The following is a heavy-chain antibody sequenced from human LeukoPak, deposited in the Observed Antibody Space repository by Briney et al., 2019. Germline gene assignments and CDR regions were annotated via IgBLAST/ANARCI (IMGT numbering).Heavy chain of an antibody. Sequence: GGSLRLSCAASGFTSSSYSMNWVRQAPGKGLEWVSSISCSSSYIYYADSVKGRFTISRDNAKNSLYLQMNSLRAEDTAVYYCAIDRLPAAPSDWFDPWGQGTLVTVSS. CDR1: GFTSSSYS. CDR2: ISCSSSYI. D-gene: IGHD2-2*01. V-gene: IGHV3-21*01. CDR3: AIDRLPAAPSDWFDP. J-gene: IGHJ5*02.